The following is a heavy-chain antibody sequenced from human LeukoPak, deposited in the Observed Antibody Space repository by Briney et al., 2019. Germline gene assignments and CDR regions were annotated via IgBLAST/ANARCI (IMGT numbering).Heavy chain of an antibody. CDR2: IYTSGST. J-gene: IGHJ3*02. V-gene: IGHV4-4*07. CDR1: GGSISSYY. Sequence: SETLSLTCTVSGGSISSYYWSWIRQPAGKGLEWIGRIYTSGSTNYNPSLKSRVTMSVDTSKNQFSLKLSSVTAAGTAVYYCARDLFRIEYSSSSGIDAFDIWGQGTMVTVSS. D-gene: IGHD6-6*01. CDR3: ARDLFRIEYSSSSGIDAFDI.